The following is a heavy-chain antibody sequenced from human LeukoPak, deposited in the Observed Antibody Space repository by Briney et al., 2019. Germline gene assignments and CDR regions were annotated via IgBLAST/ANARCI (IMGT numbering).Heavy chain of an antibody. J-gene: IGHJ4*02. D-gene: IGHD3-10*01. CDR3: ARRTKPLWFGELFDYYFDY. V-gene: IGHV1-46*01. CDR1: GYTFTSYY. Sequence: ASVKVSCKASGYTFTSYYMHWVRQAPGQGLEWMGIINPSGGSTGYAQKFQGRVTMTRDTSTSTVYMELSSLRSEDTAVYYCARRTKPLWFGELFDYYFDYWGQGTLVTVPS. CDR2: INPSGGST.